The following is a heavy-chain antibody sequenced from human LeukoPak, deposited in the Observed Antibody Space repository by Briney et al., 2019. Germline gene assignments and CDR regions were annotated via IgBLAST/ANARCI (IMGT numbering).Heavy chain of an antibody. Sequence: ASAKVSCKASGGTFSSYAISWVRQARGQGLEWMGGIIPIFGTANYAQKFQGRVTITTDESTSTAYMELSSLRSEDTAVYYCARTVTSDGHFDYWGQGTLVTVSS. J-gene: IGHJ4*02. CDR3: ARTVTSDGHFDY. CDR2: IIPIFGTA. D-gene: IGHD4-17*01. CDR1: GGTFSSYA. V-gene: IGHV1-69*05.